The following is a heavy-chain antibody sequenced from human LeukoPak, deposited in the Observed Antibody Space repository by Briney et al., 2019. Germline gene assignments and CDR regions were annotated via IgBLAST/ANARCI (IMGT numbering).Heavy chain of an antibody. V-gene: IGHV3-30-3*01. J-gene: IGHJ6*02. CDR2: ISYDGSNK. D-gene: IGHD3-9*01. CDR3: AKDGPRVLRYFDWLLVGYGMDV. Sequence: GGSLRLSCAASGFTFSSYAMHWVRQAPGKGLEWVAVISYDGSNKYYADSVKGRFTISRDNSKNTLYLQMNSLRAEDTAVYYCAKDGPRVLRYFDWLLVGYGMDVWGQGTTVTVSS. CDR1: GFTFSSYA.